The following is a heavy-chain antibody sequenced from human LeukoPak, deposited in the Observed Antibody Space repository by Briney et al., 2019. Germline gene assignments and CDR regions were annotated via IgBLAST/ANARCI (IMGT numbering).Heavy chain of an antibody. CDR1: GDSISSGDYY. J-gene: IGHJ3*02. Sequence: SQTLSLTCTVSGDSISSGDYYWSWIRQPPGKGLEWIGSIYYSGSTYYNPSLKSRVTISVDTSKNQFSLKLSSVTAADTAVYYCASVCSGGSCRYPDAFDIWGQGTMVTVSS. D-gene: IGHD2-15*01. V-gene: IGHV4-39*07. CDR3: ASVCSGGSCRYPDAFDI. CDR2: IYYSGST.